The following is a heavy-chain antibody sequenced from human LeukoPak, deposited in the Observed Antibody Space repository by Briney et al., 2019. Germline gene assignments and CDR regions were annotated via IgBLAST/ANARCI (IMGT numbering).Heavy chain of an antibody. J-gene: IGHJ4*02. V-gene: IGHV1-69*05. Sequence: SVKVSCKASGGTFSNYAISWVRQAPGQGLEWMGRIIPIFGTANYAQKFQGRVTITTDESTSTAYMELSSLRSEDTAVYYCARDDGGWSHRGGYFDYWGQGTLVTVSS. CDR3: ARDDGGWSHRGGYFDY. CDR2: IIPIFGTA. D-gene: IGHD6-19*01. CDR1: GGTFSNYA.